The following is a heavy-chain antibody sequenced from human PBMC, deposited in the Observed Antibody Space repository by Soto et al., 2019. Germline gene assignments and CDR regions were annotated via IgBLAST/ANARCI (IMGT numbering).Heavy chain of an antibody. CDR1: GYTFTSYG. J-gene: IGHJ3*02. D-gene: IGHD3-22*01. V-gene: IGHV1-18*01. Sequence: ASVKVSCKASGYTFTSYGISWVRQAPGQGLEWMGWISAYNGNTNYAQKLQGRVTMTTDTSTSTAYMELRSLRSDDTAVYYCARGYYDSSGYSRVTGAFDIWGQGTMVTVSS. CDR3: ARGYYDSSGYSRVTGAFDI. CDR2: ISAYNGNT.